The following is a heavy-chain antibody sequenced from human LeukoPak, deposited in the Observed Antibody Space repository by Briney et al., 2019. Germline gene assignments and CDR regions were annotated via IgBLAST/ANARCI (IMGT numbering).Heavy chain of an antibody. CDR1: GVNFSSYW. Sequence: PGGSLRLSCAVSGVNFSSYWMSWVRQAPGKGLEWVANIKQDGSEEYYVDSVKGRFTISTDNAKNSLYLQMNTLRAEDTAVYYCARSPVYSRSGNYYIRPSWFDPWGQGTLVTVST. J-gene: IGHJ5*02. CDR3: ARSPVYSRSGNYYIRPSWFDP. CDR2: IKQDGSEE. D-gene: IGHD3-10*01. V-gene: IGHV3-7*03.